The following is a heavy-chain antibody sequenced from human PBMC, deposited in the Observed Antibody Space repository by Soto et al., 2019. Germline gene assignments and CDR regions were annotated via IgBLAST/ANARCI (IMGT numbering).Heavy chain of an antibody. D-gene: IGHD6-19*01. CDR2: ISYDGSNK. J-gene: IGHJ4*02. V-gene: IGHV3-30*18. CDR1: GFTFSSYA. CDR3: AKAMNGWFFDY. Sequence: QVQLVESGGGVVQPGRSLRLSCAASGFTFSSYAMHWVRQAPDKGLEWVAVISYDGSNKYYADSVKGRFTISRDNSKNTLYLQMSILRAEDTAVYYCAKAMNGWFFDYWGQGTLVTVSS.